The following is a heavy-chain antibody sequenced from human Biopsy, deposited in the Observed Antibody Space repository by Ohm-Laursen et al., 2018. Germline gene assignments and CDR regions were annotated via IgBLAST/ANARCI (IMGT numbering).Heavy chain of an antibody. CDR3: ALQSVAQMKNFDY. D-gene: IGHD6-19*01. CDR2: ISPKSGDT. CDR1: GFSFTGYY. V-gene: IGHV1-2*02. Sequence: ATVKISCKPSGFSFTGYYIHWVRQAPGQGLEWMGWISPKSGDTNYAHKFQGNITMARDTSMSTAYMEMSRLRCDDTAVYYCALQSVAQMKNFDYWGQGTLVTVSS. J-gene: IGHJ4*02.